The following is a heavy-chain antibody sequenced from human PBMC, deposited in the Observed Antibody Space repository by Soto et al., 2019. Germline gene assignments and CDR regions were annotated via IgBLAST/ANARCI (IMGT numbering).Heavy chain of an antibody. CDR3: VSIMITFGDAGGFRPPFDY. V-gene: IGHV3-30*03. D-gene: IGHD3-16*01. J-gene: IGHJ4*02. Sequence: QVQLVESGGGVVQPGRSLRLSCAASGFTFSSYGMHWVRQAPGKGLEWVAVISYDGSNKYYADSVKGRFTISRDNSKNTLYLQMNSLRAEDTAVYYCVSIMITFGDAGGFRPPFDYWGQGTLVTVSS. CDR1: GFTFSSYG. CDR2: ISYDGSNK.